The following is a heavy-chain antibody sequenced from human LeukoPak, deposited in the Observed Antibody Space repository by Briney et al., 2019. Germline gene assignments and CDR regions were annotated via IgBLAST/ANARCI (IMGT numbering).Heavy chain of an antibody. CDR2: IKQDGSQK. J-gene: IGHJ6*03. D-gene: IGHD3-22*01. Sequence: GGSLRLSCAASGFTFSSYWMTWVRQAPGKGLEWVANIKQDGSQKDYVDSVKGRFTISRDNAKNSLYLQMNSLRAEDTAVYYCARNYFDSSGFYYYYYYYMDVWGKGTTVTVPS. CDR1: GFTFSSYW. V-gene: IGHV3-7*01. CDR3: ARNYFDSSGFYYYYYYYMDV.